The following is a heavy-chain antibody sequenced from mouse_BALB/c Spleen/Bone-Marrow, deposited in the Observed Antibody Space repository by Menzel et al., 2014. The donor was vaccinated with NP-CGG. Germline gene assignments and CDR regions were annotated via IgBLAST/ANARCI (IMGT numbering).Heavy chain of an antibody. CDR3: ARGGVRRGNYFDY. CDR1: GFSLTSYG. Sequence: VKLEESGPGLVAPSQSLSITCTVSGFSLTSYGVHWVRQPPGKGLEWLGVIWAGGSTNYNSALMSRLSISKDNSKSQVFLKTNSLQTDDTAMYYCARGGVRRGNYFDYWGHGTTLTVSS. V-gene: IGHV2-9*02. CDR2: IWAGGST. J-gene: IGHJ2*01. D-gene: IGHD2-14*01.